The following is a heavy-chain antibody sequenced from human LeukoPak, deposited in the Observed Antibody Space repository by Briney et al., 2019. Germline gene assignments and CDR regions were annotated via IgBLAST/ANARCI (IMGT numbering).Heavy chain of an antibody. CDR3: AKDPLIAAAGSELDY. CDR2: ISGSGGRT. CDR1: GFTFSSYA. V-gene: IGHV3-23*01. Sequence: GGSLRLSCAASGFTFSSYAMSWVRQAPGKGLEWVSAISGSGGRTYYADSVKGRFTISRDNSKNTLYLQMNSLRAEDTAVYYCAKDPLIAAAGSELDYWGQGTLVTVSS. J-gene: IGHJ4*02. D-gene: IGHD6-13*01.